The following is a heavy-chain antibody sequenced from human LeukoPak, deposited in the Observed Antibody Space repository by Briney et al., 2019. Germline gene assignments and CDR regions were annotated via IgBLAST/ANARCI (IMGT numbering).Heavy chain of an antibody. Sequence: PSETLSLTCTVSGYSISSGYYWGWIRQPPGKGLEWIGSIYHSGSTYYNPSLKSRVTISVDTSKNQFSLKLSSVTAADTAVYYCATGQTLYDYVWGSYRPPFWFDPWGQGTLVTVSS. V-gene: IGHV4-38-2*02. CDR3: ATGQTLYDYVWGSYRPPFWFDP. D-gene: IGHD3-16*02. CDR2: IYHSGST. J-gene: IGHJ5*02. CDR1: GYSISSGYY.